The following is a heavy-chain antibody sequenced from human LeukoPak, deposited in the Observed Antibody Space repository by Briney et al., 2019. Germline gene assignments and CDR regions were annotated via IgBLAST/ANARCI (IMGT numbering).Heavy chain of an antibody. CDR1: GFTFSSYA. Sequence: GGSLRLSCAASGFTFSSYAMHWVRQAPGKGLEYVSAISSNGGSTYYANSVKGRFTISRDNSKNTLYLQMGSLGAEDMAVYYCARGGYYDFWSGYPLDYWGQGTLVTVSS. CDR3: ARGGYYDFWSGYPLDY. CDR2: ISSNGGST. J-gene: IGHJ4*02. V-gene: IGHV3-64*01. D-gene: IGHD3-3*01.